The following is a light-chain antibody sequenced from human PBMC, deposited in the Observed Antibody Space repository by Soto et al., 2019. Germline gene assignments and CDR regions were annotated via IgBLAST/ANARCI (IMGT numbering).Light chain of an antibody. CDR2: LNSDGSH. V-gene: IGLV4-69*01. CDR3: QTWGTGIHVV. CDR1: SGHSTYA. J-gene: IGLJ2*01. Sequence: QLVLTQSPSASASLGASVKLTCTLSSGHSTYAIAWHQQHPGKGPRYLMKLNSDGSHSKGDGIPDRFSGSSSGAERYLTISSLQSEDEADYYCQTWGTGIHVVFGGGTKVTVL.